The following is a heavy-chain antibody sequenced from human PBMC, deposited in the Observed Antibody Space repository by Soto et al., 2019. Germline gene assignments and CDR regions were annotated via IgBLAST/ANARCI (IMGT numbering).Heavy chain of an antibody. CDR3: SKECCSITSGLDAFDI. Sequence: GGSLRLSCAASGFTFSNYAMSWVRQAPGKGLEWVSAIMGSAGSTYYADSVKGRFTISRDNSKNTLYLQMNSLRAEDTAVYYCSKECCSITSGLDAFDIWGQGTVVTVSS. D-gene: IGHD2-2*01. CDR1: GFTFSNYA. V-gene: IGHV3-23*01. J-gene: IGHJ3*02. CDR2: IMGSAGST.